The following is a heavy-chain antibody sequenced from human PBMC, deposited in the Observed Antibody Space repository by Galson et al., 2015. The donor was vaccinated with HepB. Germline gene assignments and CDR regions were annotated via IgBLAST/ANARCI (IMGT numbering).Heavy chain of an antibody. V-gene: IGHV5-51*01. CDR3: AKEAGP. CDR1: GDSFSNYW. J-gene: IGHJ5*02. Sequence: QSGAEVKKPGESLKISCKVSGDSFSNYWIGWVRQMPGKGLEWMGLIYLDDSDTRYSPSFQGRVTISADKSISTAYLQWSSLRASDTATYYCAKEAGPWGQGTLVTVSS. CDR2: IYLDDSDT.